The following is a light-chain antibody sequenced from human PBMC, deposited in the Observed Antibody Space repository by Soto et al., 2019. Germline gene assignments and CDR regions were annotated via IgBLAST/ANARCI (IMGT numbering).Light chain of an antibody. Sequence: QSVLTQPPSVSGAPGQRVTISCTGSSSNTGADYDVHWYQHLPGSAPKLLIYDNNIRPSGVPDRFSGSKSGTSASLAITGLQAEDAGDYYCQSYDSSLSNLVVFGGGTKVTVL. V-gene: IGLV1-40*01. CDR3: QSYDSSLSNLVV. CDR2: DNN. CDR1: SSNTGADYD. J-gene: IGLJ2*01.